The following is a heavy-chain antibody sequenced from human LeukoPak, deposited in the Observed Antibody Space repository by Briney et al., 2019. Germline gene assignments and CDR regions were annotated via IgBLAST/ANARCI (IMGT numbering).Heavy chain of an antibody. D-gene: IGHD6-13*01. Sequence: GGSLRLSCAASGFTFSSYAMSWVRQAPGKGLEWVSAISGSGGSTYYADSVKGRFTISRDNSKNTLYLHMNSLRAEDTAVYYCAKSLGYSSSWLSYGMDVWGQGTTVTVSS. CDR2: ISGSGGST. V-gene: IGHV3-23*01. J-gene: IGHJ6*02. CDR3: AKSLGYSSSWLSYGMDV. CDR1: GFTFSSYA.